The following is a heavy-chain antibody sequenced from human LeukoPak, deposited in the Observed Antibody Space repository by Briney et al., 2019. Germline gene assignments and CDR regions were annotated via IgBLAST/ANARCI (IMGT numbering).Heavy chain of an antibody. CDR3: ARDLRWNAYGGHGPFDF. D-gene: IGHD4-23*01. V-gene: IGHV3-20*01. Sequence: GGSLRLSCVASRFACDDYRLVWVPHIPGNGLVGGSGPNWDGSATNYAESVKGRFTISRDNDKNSLYLQMDSLSVEDTAFYHCARDLRWNAYGGHGPFDFWGQGTLVTVSS. J-gene: IGHJ4*02. CDR2: PNWDGSAT. CDR1: RFACDDYR.